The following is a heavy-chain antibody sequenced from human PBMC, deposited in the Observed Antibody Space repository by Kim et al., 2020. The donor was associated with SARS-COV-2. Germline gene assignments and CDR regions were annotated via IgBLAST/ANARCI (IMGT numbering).Heavy chain of an antibody. CDR1: GFTFSNYS. Sequence: GGSLRLSCAVSGFTFSNYSISWVRQAPGKGLDWVAAITGDDIDTYYADSVRGRFTISRDNSKNTLYLQMDSLRAEDTAKYYCAKDLRGGNILRYFDSCGQGTVITVSS. J-gene: IGHJ4*02. V-gene: IGHV3-23*01. CDR2: ITGDDIDT. CDR3: AKDLRGGNILRYFDS. D-gene: IGHD3-9*01.